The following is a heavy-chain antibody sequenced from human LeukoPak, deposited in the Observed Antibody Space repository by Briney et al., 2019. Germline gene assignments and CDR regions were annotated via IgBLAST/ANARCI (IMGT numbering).Heavy chain of an antibody. V-gene: IGHV1-69*05. J-gene: IGHJ4*02. D-gene: IGHD3-22*01. CDR3: ARDFTYYDSSGCLGWEDYFDY. CDR2: IIPIFDTA. CDR1: GGTFSSYA. Sequence: ASVKVSCKSSGGTFSSYAISWVRQAPGQGLEWMGRIIPIFDTANYAQKFQARVTITTDESTSTDYMELSSLKSEDTAVYYCARDFTYYDSSGCLGWEDYFDYWGQGTLVTVSS.